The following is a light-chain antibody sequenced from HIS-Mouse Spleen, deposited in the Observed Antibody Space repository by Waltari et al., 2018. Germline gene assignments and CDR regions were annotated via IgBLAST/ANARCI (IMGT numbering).Light chain of an antibody. J-gene: IGLJ3*02. CDR3: CSYAGSSTWV. CDR1: SSDFGRLNL. Sequence: QSALTQPASVAASPGQSFTLSCTGTSSDFGRLNLCFWYQQHPGKAPNLMIYEGSKRPSGVSNRFSGSKSGNTASLTISGLQAEDEADYYCCSYAGSSTWVFGGGTKLTVL. CDR2: EGS. V-gene: IGLV2-23*01.